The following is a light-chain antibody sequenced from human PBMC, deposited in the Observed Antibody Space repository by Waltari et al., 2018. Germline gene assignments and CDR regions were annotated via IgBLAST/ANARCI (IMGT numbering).Light chain of an antibody. CDR2: RTS. J-gene: IGKJ1*01. Sequence: IQMTQSPPSPSASVGDTVTITCQASQGIGNNLNWYQQKPGKAPKLLIYRTSSFQSGIPSRFSGSGSGTDFTLTISSLQPEDFATYYCQQGYNYPRTFGQGTKVEIK. CDR1: QGIGNN. V-gene: IGKV1-6*01. CDR3: QQGYNYPRT.